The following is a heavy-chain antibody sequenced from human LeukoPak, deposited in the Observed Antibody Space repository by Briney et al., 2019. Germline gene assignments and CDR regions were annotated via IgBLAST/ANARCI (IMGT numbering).Heavy chain of an antibody. D-gene: IGHD4-17*01. CDR3: AKDYGDSDV. V-gene: IGHV3-30*02. CDR2: IRYDGSNK. CDR1: GFSFSTYD. Sequence: PGGSLRLSCAASGFSFSTYDMHWVRQAPGKGLEWVAFIRYDGSNKYYADSVKGRFTISRDNSKSTLYLQMNSLRAEDTAVYYCAKDYGDSDVWGKGTTVTVSS. J-gene: IGHJ6*04.